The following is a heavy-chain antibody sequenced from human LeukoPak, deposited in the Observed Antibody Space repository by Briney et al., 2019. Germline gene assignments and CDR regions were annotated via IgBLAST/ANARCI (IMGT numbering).Heavy chain of an antibody. CDR2: IYSGGST. Sequence: GGSLRLSCAASGFTASSNYMSWVRQAPGEGLEWVSVIYSGGSTYYADSVKGRFTISRDNSKNTLYLQMNSLRAEDTAVYYCAREGPTVGIDYWGQRTLVTVSS. V-gene: IGHV3-66*01. J-gene: IGHJ4*02. D-gene: IGHD4-23*01. CDR3: AREGPTVGIDY. CDR1: GFTASSNY.